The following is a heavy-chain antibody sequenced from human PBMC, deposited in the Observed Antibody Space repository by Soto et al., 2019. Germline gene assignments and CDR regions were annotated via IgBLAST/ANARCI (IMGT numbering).Heavy chain of an antibody. CDR1: GGSFSGYY. CDR3: ARKGGRPDRGYFQH. D-gene: IGHD1-26*01. Sequence: SETLSLTCAVYGGSFSGYYWSWIRQPPGKGLKGIGEINHSGSTNYNPSLKSRVTLSVDTSKNQFSLKLSSVTAADTAVYYCARKGGRPDRGYFQHWGQGTLVTVSS. J-gene: IGHJ1*01. CDR2: INHSGST. V-gene: IGHV4-34*01.